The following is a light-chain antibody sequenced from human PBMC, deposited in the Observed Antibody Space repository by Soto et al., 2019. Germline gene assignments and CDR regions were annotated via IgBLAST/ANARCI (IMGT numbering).Light chain of an antibody. CDR1: QSVLYSSNNKNY. J-gene: IGKJ3*01. V-gene: IGKV4-1*01. CDR2: WAS. Sequence: DIVMTQSPDSLAVSLGERATINCKSSQSVLYSSNNKNYLAWYQQKPGQPPKLLFYWASTRESGVPDRFSASGSGKDFTLTIRSLQAEDVAVYYCQQYYSTPITFGPGTKVDIK. CDR3: QQYYSTPIT.